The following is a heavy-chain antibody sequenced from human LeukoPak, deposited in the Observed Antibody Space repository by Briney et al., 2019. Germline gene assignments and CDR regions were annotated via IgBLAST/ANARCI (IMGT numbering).Heavy chain of an antibody. Sequence: GGSLRLSCAASGFTFSSYAMSWVRQAPGKGLEWVSAISGSGGSTYYADSVKGRFTISRDNSKNTLYLQMNSLRAEDMAVYYCAKYDIVVVPAAMVDYWGQGTLVTVSS. D-gene: IGHD2-2*01. V-gene: IGHV3-23*01. CDR2: ISGSGGST. CDR1: GFTFSSYA. J-gene: IGHJ4*02. CDR3: AKYDIVVVPAAMVDY.